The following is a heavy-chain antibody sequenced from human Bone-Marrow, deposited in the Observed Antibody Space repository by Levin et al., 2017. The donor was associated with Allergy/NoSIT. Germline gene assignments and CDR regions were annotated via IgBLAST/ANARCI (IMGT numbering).Heavy chain of an antibody. J-gene: IGHJ3*02. Sequence: ASVKVSCKASGYTFTGYYMHWVRQAPGQGLEWMGWINPNSGGTNYAQKFQGRVTMTRDTSISTAYMELSRLRSDDTAVYYCASSHNYDYVWGSYRYPDAFDIWGQGTMVTVSS. V-gene: IGHV1-2*02. CDR2: INPNSGGT. CDR3: ASSHNYDYVWGSYRYPDAFDI. D-gene: IGHD3-16*02. CDR1: GYTFTGYY.